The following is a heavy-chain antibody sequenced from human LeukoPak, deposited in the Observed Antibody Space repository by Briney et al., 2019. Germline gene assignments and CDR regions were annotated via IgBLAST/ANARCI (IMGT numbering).Heavy chain of an antibody. D-gene: IGHD3-10*01. CDR3: AREESYGYSDY. CDR2: IKQDGSEK. CDR1: GFTFSNFW. Sequence: GGSLRLSCAASGFTFSNFWMSWVRQAPGKGLEWVANIKQDGSEKYYVDSVKGRFTISRDNAKNSLYLQMNSLRAEDTAVYYCAREESYGYSDYWGQGTLVTVSS. V-gene: IGHV3-7*03. J-gene: IGHJ4*02.